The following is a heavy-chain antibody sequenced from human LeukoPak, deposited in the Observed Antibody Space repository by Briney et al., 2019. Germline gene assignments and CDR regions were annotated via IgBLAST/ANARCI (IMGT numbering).Heavy chain of an antibody. D-gene: IGHD3-10*01. V-gene: IGHV3-7*01. CDR3: ARGGGSGSYYYYYYYMDV. Sequence: GGSLRLSCAASGFTFSSYWMSWVRQAPGKGLEWVANIKQDGSEKCYVDSVKGRFTISRDDAKNSLYLQMNSLRAEDTAVYYCARGGGSGSYYYYYYYMDVWGKGTTVTISS. J-gene: IGHJ6*03. CDR2: IKQDGSEK. CDR1: GFTFSSYW.